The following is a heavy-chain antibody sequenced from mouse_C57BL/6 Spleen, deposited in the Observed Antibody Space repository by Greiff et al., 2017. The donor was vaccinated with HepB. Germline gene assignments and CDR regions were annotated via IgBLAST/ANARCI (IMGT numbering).Heavy chain of an antibody. V-gene: IGHV2-9*01. D-gene: IGHD1-1*01. J-gene: IGHJ3*01. Sequence: VQLQQSGPGLVAPSQCLSITCTVSGFSLTSYGVDWVRQPPGKGLEWLGVIRGGGSTNYNSALMSRLSISKANSKIQVLFKMNSLQTNDTAMYYCANHRRSSSFAYWGQGTLVTVSA. CDR1: GFSLTSYG. CDR3: ANHRRSSSFAY. CDR2: IRGGGST.